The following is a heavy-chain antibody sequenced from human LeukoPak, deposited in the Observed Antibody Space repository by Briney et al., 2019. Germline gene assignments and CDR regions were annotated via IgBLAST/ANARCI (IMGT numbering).Heavy chain of an antibody. CDR1: GFTFSSYS. J-gene: IGHJ3*02. CDR2: ISSSSSYI. CDR3: AREGVRGSQALDAFDI. Sequence: GGSLRLSCAASGFTFSSYSMNCVRQAPGKGLEWVSSISSSSSYIYYADSVKGRFTISRDNAKDSLYLQMNSLRAEDTAVYYCAREGVRGSQALDAFDIWGQGTMATVSS. D-gene: IGHD3-10*01. V-gene: IGHV3-21*01.